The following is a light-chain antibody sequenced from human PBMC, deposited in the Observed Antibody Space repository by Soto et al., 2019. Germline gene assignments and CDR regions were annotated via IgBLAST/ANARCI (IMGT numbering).Light chain of an antibody. J-gene: IGKJ1*01. V-gene: IGKV3-20*01. CDR1: QSVSSNY. CDR2: GIS. Sequence: EIVLTQSPGTLSLSPGERATLSCRASQSVSSNYFAWYQQRPGQAPRLLIYGISSRATGIPDRFSGSGSGTDFTLTISRRGPEDFAVYYCEQYGSSPRTFCQGTKVEIK. CDR3: EQYGSSPRT.